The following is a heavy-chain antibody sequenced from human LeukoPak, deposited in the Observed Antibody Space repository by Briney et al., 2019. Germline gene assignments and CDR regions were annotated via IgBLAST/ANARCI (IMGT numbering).Heavy chain of an antibody. V-gene: IGHV4-31*03. CDR1: GGSISSGGYY. CDR3: ASGTAVATFDC. CDR2: IYYSGST. D-gene: IGHD4-17*01. J-gene: IGHJ4*02. Sequence: SQTLSLTCTVSGGSISSGGYYWSWIRQHPGKGLEWIGYIYYSGSTYYNPSLKSRVTISVDTSKNQFSPKLSSVTAADTAVYFCASGTAVATFDCWGQGTLVTVSS.